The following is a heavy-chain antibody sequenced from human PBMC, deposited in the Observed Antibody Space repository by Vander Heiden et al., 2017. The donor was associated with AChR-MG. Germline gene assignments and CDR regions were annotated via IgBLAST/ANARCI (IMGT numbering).Heavy chain of an antibody. J-gene: IGHJ4*02. D-gene: IGHD3-22*01. CDR1: GFTFRGYG. Sequence: QVQLVESGGGVVQPGGSLRLFCAASGFTFRGYGMHWVRQAPGKGLEWVAFIRYDGSNKYYADSVKGRFTISRDNSKNTLYLQMNSLRAEDTAVYYCAKVTYYYDSSGYWDYWGQGTLVTVSS. CDR3: AKVTYYYDSSGYWDY. CDR2: IRYDGSNK. V-gene: IGHV3-30*02.